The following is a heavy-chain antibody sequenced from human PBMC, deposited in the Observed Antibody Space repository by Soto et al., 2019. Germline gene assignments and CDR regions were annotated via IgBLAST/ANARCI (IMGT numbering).Heavy chain of an antibody. J-gene: IGHJ4*02. Sequence: QVQLVESGGGVVQPGRSLRLSCTPSGFIFSSYGMHWVRQAPGKGLEWLAVIRYDGSRKYYADSVKGRFTISRDNSENTLLLQMNILRDEDTAVYYWARVKQTSGAYDSPFDYWGQGTLVTVSS. D-gene: IGHD3-16*01. V-gene: IGHV3-33*01. CDR1: GFIFSSYG. CDR2: IRYDGSRK. CDR3: ARVKQTSGAYDSPFDY.